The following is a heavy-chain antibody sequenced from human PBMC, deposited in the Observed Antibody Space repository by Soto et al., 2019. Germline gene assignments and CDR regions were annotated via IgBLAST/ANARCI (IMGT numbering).Heavy chain of an antibody. J-gene: IGHJ5*02. V-gene: IGHV1-8*01. D-gene: IGHD4-17*01. Sequence: QVQLVQSGAEVKKPGASVKVSCKASGYTFTSYDINWVRQATGQGHEYLGWMNPNSGNTAYVQKFQGRVTMTRDTSITTAYMELSSLRSEDTAVYFCARGIKYGAYSRWFDPWGQGTLVTVSS. CDR1: GYTFTSYD. CDR2: MNPNSGNT. CDR3: ARGIKYGAYSRWFDP.